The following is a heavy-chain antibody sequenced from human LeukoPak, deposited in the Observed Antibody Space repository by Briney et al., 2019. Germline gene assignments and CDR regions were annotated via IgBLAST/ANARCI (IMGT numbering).Heavy chain of an antibody. Sequence: GGSLRLSCAASGFTFSTYAMTWVRQAPGKGLEWVSAVRGDGATKFYADSVKGRFTVSRDNSKKTLYLQMNSLRPEDTAVYYCARFELSGIAVAPWGQGTLVTVSS. CDR3: ARFELSGIAVAP. D-gene: IGHD6-19*01. V-gene: IGHV3-23*01. J-gene: IGHJ5*02. CDR2: VRGDGATK. CDR1: GFTFSTYA.